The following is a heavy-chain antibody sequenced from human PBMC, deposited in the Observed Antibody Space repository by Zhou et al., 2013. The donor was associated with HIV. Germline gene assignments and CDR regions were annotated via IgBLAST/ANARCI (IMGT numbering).Heavy chain of an antibody. CDR3: ARVSSSFVYFDS. D-gene: IGHD6-13*01. CDR2: IIPILGIT. Sequence: QVQLVQSGAEVKKPGSSVKVSCKASGGTFSSYAISWVRQAPGQGLEWMGRIIPILGITNYAQKFQDRVTITADRSTSTAYMELSSLRSEDTAVYYCARVSSSFVYFDSWGQGTLVTVSS. J-gene: IGHJ4*02. CDR1: GGTFSSYA. V-gene: IGHV1-69*04.